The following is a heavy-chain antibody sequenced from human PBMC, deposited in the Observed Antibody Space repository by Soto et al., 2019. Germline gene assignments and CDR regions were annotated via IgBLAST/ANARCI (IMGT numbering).Heavy chain of an antibody. V-gene: IGHV3-23*01. CDR1: GVTFISYA. CDR3: AKNVWGITIFGGMDV. CDR2: ISGSGGST. D-gene: IGHD3-9*01. Sequence: GGSLRLSCAASGVTFISYAMSWVRQAPGKGLEWVSAISGSGGSTYYADSVKGRFTISRDNSKNTLYLQMNSLRAEDTAVYYCAKNVWGITIFGGMDVWGQGTTVTVSS. J-gene: IGHJ6*02.